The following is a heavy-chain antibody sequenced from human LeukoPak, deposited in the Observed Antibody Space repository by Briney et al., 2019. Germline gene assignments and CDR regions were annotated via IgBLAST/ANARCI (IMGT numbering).Heavy chain of an antibody. J-gene: IGHJ4*02. CDR1: GFTFDDYA. V-gene: IGHV3-9*01. Sequence: GGSLRLSCAASGFTFDDYAMHWVRQAPGKGLEWVSGISWNSGSIGYADSVKGRFTISRDNAKNSMYLQMNSLRAEDTAVYYCARDPETKRGRDGLDYWGPGTLVIVSS. D-gene: IGHD1-14*01. CDR3: ARDPETKRGRDGLDY. CDR2: ISWNSGSI.